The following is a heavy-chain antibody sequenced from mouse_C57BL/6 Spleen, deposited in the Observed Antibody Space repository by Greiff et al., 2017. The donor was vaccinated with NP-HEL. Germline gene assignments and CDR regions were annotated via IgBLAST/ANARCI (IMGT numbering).Heavy chain of an antibody. V-gene: IGHV3-6*01. CDR2: ISYDGSN. D-gene: IGHD3-2*02. Sequence: ESGPGLVKPSQSLSLTCSVTGYSITSGYYWNWIRQFPGNKLEWMGYISYDGSNNYNPSLKNRISITRDTSKNQFFLKLNSVTTEDTATYYGAKAQATTPFAYWGQGTLVTVSA. CDR3: AKAQATTPFAY. J-gene: IGHJ3*01. CDR1: GYSITSGYY.